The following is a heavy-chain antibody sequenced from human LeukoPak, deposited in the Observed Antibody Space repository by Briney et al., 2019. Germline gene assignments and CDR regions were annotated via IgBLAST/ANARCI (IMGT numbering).Heavy chain of an antibody. CDR1: GLTFSSYW. D-gene: IGHD2-8*02. CDR3: AKDLRNIRTLVDLQMI. J-gene: IGHJ3*02. Sequence: GGSLRLSCAASGLTFSSYWMHWVRQAPGKGLVWVSRINSDGSSTSYADSVKGRFTISRDNSKNTVYLQMNSLRAEDTAVYYCAKDLRNIRTLVDLQMIWGQGTLVIVSS. V-gene: IGHV3-74*01. CDR2: INSDGSST.